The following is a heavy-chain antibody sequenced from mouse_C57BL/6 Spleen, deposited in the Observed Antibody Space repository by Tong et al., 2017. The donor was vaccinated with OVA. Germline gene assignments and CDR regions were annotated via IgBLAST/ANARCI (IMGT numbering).Heavy chain of an antibody. D-gene: IGHD3-2*02. Sequence: VRLQESGPELVKPGASVKISCKASGYAFSSSWMNWVKQRPGKGLEWIGRIYPGDGDTNYNGKFKGKATLTADKSSSTAYMQLSSLTSEDSAVYYCAPQLRLIAYWGQGTLVTVSA. CDR2: IYPGDGDT. CDR1: GYAFSSSW. V-gene: IGHV1-82*01. J-gene: IGHJ3*01. CDR3: APQLRLIAY.